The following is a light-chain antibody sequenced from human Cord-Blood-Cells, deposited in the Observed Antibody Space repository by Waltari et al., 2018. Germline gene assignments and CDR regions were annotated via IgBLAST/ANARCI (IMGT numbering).Light chain of an antibody. CDR3: LLSYSGARWV. J-gene: IGLJ3*02. Sequence: QAVVTQEPSLTVSPGGTVTLTCGSSTGAVTSGHYPYWFQQKPCQAPRTLIYDTSTKHSWPPARFSGSLLGDKAALTRSGAHPEDEAEYYCLLSYSGARWVFGGGTKLTVL. V-gene: IGLV7-46*01. CDR2: DTS. CDR1: TGAVTSGHY.